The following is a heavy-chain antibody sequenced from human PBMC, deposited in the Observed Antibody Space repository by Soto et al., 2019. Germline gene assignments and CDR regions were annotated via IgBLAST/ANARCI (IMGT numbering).Heavy chain of an antibody. CDR3: ARDRIASAGTQVAFDI. Sequence: SETLSLTCTVSGGSLRSYYWNWLRQPPGKGLEWIAYVSDSGSPKYNPSLKSRVTISVDTSKNQFSLNLASVTAADTAVYFCARDRIASAGTQVAFDIWGQGTMVTVSS. D-gene: IGHD6-13*01. CDR2: VSDSGSP. J-gene: IGHJ3*02. V-gene: IGHV4-59*01. CDR1: GGSLRSYY.